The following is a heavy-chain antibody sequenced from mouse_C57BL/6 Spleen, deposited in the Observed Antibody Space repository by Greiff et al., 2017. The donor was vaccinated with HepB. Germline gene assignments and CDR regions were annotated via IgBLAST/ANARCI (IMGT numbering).Heavy chain of an antibody. CDR1: GYTFTSYW. Sequence: QVQLQQSGAELVKPGASVKLSCKASGYTFTSYWMHWVKQRPGQGLEWIGMIHPNSGSTNYNEKFKSKATLTVDKSSSTAYMQLSSLTSEDSAVYYCALYYGNYVPYFDVWGTGTTVTVSS. V-gene: IGHV1-64*01. CDR3: ALYYGNYVPYFDV. J-gene: IGHJ1*03. D-gene: IGHD2-1*01. CDR2: IHPNSGST.